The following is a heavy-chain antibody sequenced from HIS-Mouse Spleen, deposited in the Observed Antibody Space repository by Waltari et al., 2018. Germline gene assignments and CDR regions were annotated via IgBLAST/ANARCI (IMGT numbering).Heavy chain of an antibody. CDR2: IYYSGST. D-gene: IGHD6-13*01. J-gene: IGHJ2*01. CDR3: AREIPYSSSWYDWYFDL. V-gene: IGHV4-39*07. Sequence: QLQLQESGPGLVKPSETLSLTCTVSGGSNSSSSYYWGWIRQPPGKGLEWIGSIYYSGSTYSNPSLKSRVTISVDTSKNQFSLKLSSVTAADTAVYYCAREIPYSSSWYDWYFDLWGRGTLVTVSS. CDR1: GGSNSSSSYY.